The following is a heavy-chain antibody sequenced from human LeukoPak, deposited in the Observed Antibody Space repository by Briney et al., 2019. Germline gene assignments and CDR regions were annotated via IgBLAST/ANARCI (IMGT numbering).Heavy chain of an antibody. CDR3: ARRVEYQLLRYMDV. V-gene: IGHV3-48*01. CDR2: ISSSSTI. Sequence: AGGSLRLSXAASGFTFSSYSMNWVRQAPGKGLEWVSYISSSSTIYYADSVKGRFTISRDNAKNSLYLQMNSLRAEDTAVYYCARRVEYQLLRYMDVWGKGTTVTVPS. D-gene: IGHD2-2*01. CDR1: GFTFSSYS. J-gene: IGHJ6*03.